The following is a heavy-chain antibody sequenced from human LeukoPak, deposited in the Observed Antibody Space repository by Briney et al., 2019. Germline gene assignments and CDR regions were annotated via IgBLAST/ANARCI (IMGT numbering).Heavy chain of an antibody. D-gene: IGHD2-15*01. J-gene: IGHJ4*02. V-gene: IGHV3-30*02. Sequence: GGSLRLSCAASGFTFSSYGIHWVRQAPGKGLEWVAFIRYDGSNTYYADSVKGRFTFSRDNSMNTLYLQMNSLRAENTAVYYCAKPRSLNMVGGAVDYWGLGTLVTVSS. CDR1: GFTFSSYG. CDR2: IRYDGSNT. CDR3: AKPRSLNMVGGAVDY.